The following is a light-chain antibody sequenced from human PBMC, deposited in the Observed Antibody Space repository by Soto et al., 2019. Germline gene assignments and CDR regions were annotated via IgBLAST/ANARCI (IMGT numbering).Light chain of an antibody. CDR1: SSNIGNNY. V-gene: IGLV1-51*01. Sequence: HSVLTQPPSVSAAPGQKVTISCSGSSSNIGNNYVSWYQQLPGTAPKLLTYDNNKRPSGIPDRFSGSKSGTSAILDITGLQTGDEADYYCGTWDSSLNGVVFGGGTKLTVL. CDR3: GTWDSSLNGVV. CDR2: DNN. J-gene: IGLJ2*01.